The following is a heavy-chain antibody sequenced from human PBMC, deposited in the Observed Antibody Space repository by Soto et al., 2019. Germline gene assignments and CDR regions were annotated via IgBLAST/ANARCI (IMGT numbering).Heavy chain of an antibody. D-gene: IGHD2-15*01. CDR2: ISSRSSYI. J-gene: IGHJ6*02. CDR1: GFTFSSYS. V-gene: IGHV3-21*01. Sequence: GESLKISCAASGFTFSSYSMNWVRQAPGKGLEWVSSISSRSSYIYYADSVKGRFTISRDNAKNSLYLQMNSLIAEDTAVYSCARVVGRGVSYGMDVWGQGTTVTVSS. CDR3: ARVVGRGVSYGMDV.